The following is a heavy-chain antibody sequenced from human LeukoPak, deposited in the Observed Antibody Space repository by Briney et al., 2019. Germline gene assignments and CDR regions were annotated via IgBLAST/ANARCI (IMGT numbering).Heavy chain of an antibody. J-gene: IGHJ4*02. CDR1: GFTFSSYA. V-gene: IGHV3-23*01. CDR3: AKADSYGSGALDY. D-gene: IGHD3-10*01. Sequence: PGGSLRLSCAASGFTFSSYAMSWVRQAPGKGLEWVSAISGSGGSTYYADSVEGRFTISRDNSKNTLYLQMNSLRAEDTAVYYCAKADSYGSGALDYWGQGTLVTVSS. CDR2: ISGSGGST.